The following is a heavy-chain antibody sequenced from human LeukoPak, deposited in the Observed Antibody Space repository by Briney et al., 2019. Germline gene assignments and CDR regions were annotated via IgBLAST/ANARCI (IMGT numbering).Heavy chain of an antibody. D-gene: IGHD1-26*01. CDR3: ARGGSYSGHADY. J-gene: IGHJ4*02. Sequence: ASVKVSCKASGYTFTDYYIHWVRQAPGQGLEWMGWINPNSGGTNYAQKFQGRVTMTRDTSISTAYMELSSLRSDDTAVYYCARGGSYSGHADYWGQGTLVTVSS. V-gene: IGHV1-2*02. CDR1: GYTFTDYY. CDR2: INPNSGGT.